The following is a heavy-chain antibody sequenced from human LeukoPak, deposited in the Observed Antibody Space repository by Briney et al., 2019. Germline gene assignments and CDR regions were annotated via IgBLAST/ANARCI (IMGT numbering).Heavy chain of an antibody. V-gene: IGHV3-23*01. J-gene: IGHJ2*01. CDR3: AKHFGSGSYYIPYWYFDL. CDR1: GFTFSSYA. CDR2: ISGSDDST. D-gene: IGHD3-10*01. Sequence: GGSLRLSCAASGFTFSSYAMSWVRQAPGKGLEWVSAISGSDDSTYYADSVRGRFTISRDESKNTLYLQMNSLRAEDTAVYYCAKHFGSGSYYIPYWYFDLWGRGTLVTVSS.